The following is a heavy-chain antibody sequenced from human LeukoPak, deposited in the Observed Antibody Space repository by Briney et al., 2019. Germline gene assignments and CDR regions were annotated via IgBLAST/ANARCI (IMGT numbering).Heavy chain of an antibody. CDR1: GYTFTGYY. CDR2: INPNSGNT. Sequence: ASVKVSCKASGYTFTGYYMHWVRQAPGQGLEWMGRINPNSGNTGYAQKFQGRVTMTRNTSISTAYMELSSLRSEDTAVYYCARGKTGTTPGSYYYMDVWGKGTTVTVSS. J-gene: IGHJ6*03. V-gene: IGHV1-8*02. D-gene: IGHD1-7*01. CDR3: ARGKTGTTPGSYYYMDV.